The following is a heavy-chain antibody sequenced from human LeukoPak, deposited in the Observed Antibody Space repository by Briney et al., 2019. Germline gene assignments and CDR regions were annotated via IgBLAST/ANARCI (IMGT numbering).Heavy chain of an antibody. J-gene: IGHJ3*02. D-gene: IGHD3-9*01. Sequence: HTGRSLRLSCAASGFTFSSYAMHWVRQAPGKGREWVAVISYEGSNKYYADSVKGRFTISRDNSKNTLYLQMNSLRAEDTAVYYCAREFYDILTGYYTQDAFDIWGQGTMVTVSS. CDR1: GFTFSSYA. CDR3: AREFYDILTGYYTQDAFDI. V-gene: IGHV3-30*01. CDR2: ISYEGSNK.